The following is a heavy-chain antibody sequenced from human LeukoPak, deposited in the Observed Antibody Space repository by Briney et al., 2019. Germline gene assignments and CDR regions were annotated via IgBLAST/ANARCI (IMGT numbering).Heavy chain of an antibody. Sequence: ASVKVSCKASGYTFTNSAMHWVRQAAGQRLEWMGWINAGNGNTRYSQKFQGRVTITRDTSASTAYMELSSLRSQDTAVYYCARDGGYCSSTSCYAAFDIWGQGTMVTVSS. CDR3: ARDGGYCSSTSCYAAFDI. V-gene: IGHV1-3*01. CDR2: INAGNGNT. J-gene: IGHJ3*02. D-gene: IGHD2-2*01. CDR1: GYTFTNSA.